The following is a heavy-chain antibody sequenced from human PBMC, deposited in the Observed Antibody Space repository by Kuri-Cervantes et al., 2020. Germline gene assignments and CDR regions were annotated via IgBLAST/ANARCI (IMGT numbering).Heavy chain of an antibody. Sequence: ASVKVSCKVSGYTLTELSMHWVRQAPGKGLEWMGGFDPEDGETIYAQKFQGRVTMTRNTSISTAYMELSSLRSEDTAVYYCARRSDRTLSYYDFWSGSGGYYYYMDVWGKGTTVTV. CDR2: FDPEDGET. D-gene: IGHD3-3*01. V-gene: IGHV1-24*01. CDR3: ARRSDRTLSYYDFWSGSGGYYYYMDV. CDR1: GYTLTELS. J-gene: IGHJ6*03.